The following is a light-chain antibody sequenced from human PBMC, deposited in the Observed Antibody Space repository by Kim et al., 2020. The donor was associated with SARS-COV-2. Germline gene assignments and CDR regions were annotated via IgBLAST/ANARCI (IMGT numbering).Light chain of an antibody. Sequence: SASVGDRVTITCRASQNIRDELNWYQQRPGKAPNLLIYSASTLQTGVPSRFSGSGSGTDFTLTINNLQHEDFATYFCQQSYSTPYTFAQGTNLEI. J-gene: IGKJ2*01. V-gene: IGKV1-39*01. CDR1: QNIRDE. CDR3: QQSYSTPYT. CDR2: SAS.